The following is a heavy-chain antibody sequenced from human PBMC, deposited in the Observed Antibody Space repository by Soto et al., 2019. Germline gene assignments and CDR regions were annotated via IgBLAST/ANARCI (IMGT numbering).Heavy chain of an antibody. CDR1: GFTFSNYV. J-gene: IGHJ6*02. Sequence: GGSLRLSCGASGFTFSNYVMTWVRQAPGQGLEWVSAITGDAGRTSYADSVKGRFTISRDNSKNTLYLQMNSLRAEDTAVYYCAKGGSYDHYYYFGLDVWGQGTTVTVSS. CDR3: AKGGSYDHYYYFGLDV. D-gene: IGHD3-3*01. CDR2: ITGDAGRT. V-gene: IGHV3-23*01.